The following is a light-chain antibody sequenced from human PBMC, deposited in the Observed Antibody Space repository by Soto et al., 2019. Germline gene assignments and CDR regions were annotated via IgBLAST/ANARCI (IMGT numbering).Light chain of an antibody. Sequence: AIRMTQSPSSLSASTGDGVTITCRASQGVSNYLAWYQHKPGQAPKVLIHAASTLQGGVPSRFSGSGSGTDFTLTISGLQSDDFATYYCQQYYTYPWTFGQGTKVDIE. J-gene: IGKJ1*01. CDR1: QGVSNY. CDR2: AAS. V-gene: IGKV1-8*01. CDR3: QQYYTYPWT.